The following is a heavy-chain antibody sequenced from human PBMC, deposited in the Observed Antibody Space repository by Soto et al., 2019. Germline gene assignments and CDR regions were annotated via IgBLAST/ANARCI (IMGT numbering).Heavy chain of an antibody. CDR2: ISAYNGNT. CDR3: ARDDGIGCSGGSCYFDY. D-gene: IGHD2-15*01. Sequence: QVQLVQSGAEVKKPGASVKVSCKASGYTFTSYGISWVRQAPGQGLEWMGWISAYNGNTNYAQKLQGRVTMTTDTSTSTAYMELRSLRSDNTAVYYCARDDGIGCSGGSCYFDYWGQGTLVTVSS. V-gene: IGHV1-18*04. CDR1: GYTFTSYG. J-gene: IGHJ4*02.